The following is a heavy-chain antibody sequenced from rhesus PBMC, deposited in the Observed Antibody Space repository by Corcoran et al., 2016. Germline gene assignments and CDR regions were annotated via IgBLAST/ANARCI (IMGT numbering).Heavy chain of an antibody. CDR3: AKDSSSWNNFHGLDS. V-gene: IGHV3S5*01. Sequence: EVQLVETGGGLVQPGGSLRLSCAAFGFTFSCYGMSWVRQAPGKGLEWVSGISYTGGSTYYADSVKGRFTISRDNSKNTLSLQMNSLRAEDTAVYYCAKDSSSWNNFHGLDSWGQGVVVTVSS. CDR1: GFTFSCYG. D-gene: IGHD1-20*01. CDR2: ISYTGGST. J-gene: IGHJ6*01.